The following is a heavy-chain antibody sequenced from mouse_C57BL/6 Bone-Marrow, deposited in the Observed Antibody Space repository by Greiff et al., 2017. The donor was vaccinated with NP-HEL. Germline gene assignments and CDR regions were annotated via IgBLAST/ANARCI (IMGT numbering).Heavy chain of an antibody. CDR2: ISYSGST. Sequence: DVQLQESGPGLAKPSQTLSLTCSVTGYSITSDYWNWIRKFPGNKLEYMGYISYSGSTYYNPSLKSRISITRDTSKNQYYLQLNSVTTEDTATYYCARSLITTVVAKGYYFDYWGQGTTLTVSS. CDR1: GYSITSDY. D-gene: IGHD1-1*01. V-gene: IGHV3-8*01. J-gene: IGHJ2*01. CDR3: ARSLITTVVAKGYYFDY.